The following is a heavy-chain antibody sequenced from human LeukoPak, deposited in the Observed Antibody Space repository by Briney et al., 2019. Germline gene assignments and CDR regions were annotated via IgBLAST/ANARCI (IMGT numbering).Heavy chain of an antibody. CDR3: AREGYSSSWYYFDY. V-gene: IGHV3-64*01. CDR1: GFTFSSYA. J-gene: IGHJ4*02. D-gene: IGHD6-13*01. CDR2: ISSNGGST. Sequence: PGGSLRLSCAASGFTFSSYAMHWVRQAPGKGLEYVSAISSNGGSTYYANSVKGRFTISRDNSKNTLYLQMGSLRAEDMAVYYCAREGYSSSWYYFDYWGQGTLVTVSS.